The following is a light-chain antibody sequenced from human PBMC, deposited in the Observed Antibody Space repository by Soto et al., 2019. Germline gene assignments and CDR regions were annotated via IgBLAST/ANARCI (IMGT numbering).Light chain of an antibody. Sequence: EIVLTQSPGTLSLSPWEIATLSCRASQSVSSSYLAWYQQKPGQAPRLLIYGASSRATGIPDRFSGSGSGTDFTLTISRLEPEDFAVYYCQQYGSSPQFGQGTKVDI. V-gene: IGKV3-20*01. J-gene: IGKJ1*01. CDR1: QSVSSSY. CDR2: GAS. CDR3: QQYGSSPQ.